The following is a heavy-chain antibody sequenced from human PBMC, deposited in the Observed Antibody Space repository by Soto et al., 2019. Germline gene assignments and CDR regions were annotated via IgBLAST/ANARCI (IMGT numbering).Heavy chain of an antibody. CDR2: ISTYNGKT. J-gene: IGHJ6*02. V-gene: IGHV1-18*01. Sequence: GASVKVSCKASGYTFNSYGISWVRQAPGQGLQWMGWISTYNGKTNYAQKLQGRVTMTTDTSTSTAYMELRSLRSDDTAVYYCARAVGYCISTSCYDYYYGMDFWG. CDR3: ARAVGYCISTSCYDYYYGMDF. CDR1: GYTFNSYG. D-gene: IGHD2-2*01.